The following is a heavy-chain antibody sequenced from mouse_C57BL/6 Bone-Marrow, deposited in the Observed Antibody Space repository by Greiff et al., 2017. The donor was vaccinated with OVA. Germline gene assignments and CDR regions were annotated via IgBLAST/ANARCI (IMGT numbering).Heavy chain of an antibody. J-gene: IGHJ1*03. V-gene: IGHV1-36*01. CDR2: VYPYNGGT. CDR3: ARTLDYYGSSYWYSDV. CDR1: GFTFTDYY. D-gene: IGHD1-1*01. Sequence: VHVKQSGPVLVKPGPSVKISCKASGFTFTDYYMHWVKQSHGKSLEWIGLVYPYNGGTSYNQKFKGKATLTVDTSSRTAYMELNSLTSEDSAVYYCARTLDYYGSSYWYSDVWGTGTTVTVSS.